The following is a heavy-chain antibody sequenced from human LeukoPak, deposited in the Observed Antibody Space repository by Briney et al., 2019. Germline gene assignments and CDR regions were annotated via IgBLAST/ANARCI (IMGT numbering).Heavy chain of an antibody. V-gene: IGHV3-30*04. D-gene: IGHD3-3*01. Sequence: GGSLRLSCASSGFTFSSYAMHWVGQAGGKGLEWVAVISYDGSNKYYADSVKGRFTISSDNSKHTLYLQINSLRAEDKAVYYCARDSTQFCSGYYGYWGQGTLVTVSS. CDR2: ISYDGSNK. J-gene: IGHJ4*02. CDR1: GFTFSSYA. CDR3: ARDSTQFCSGYYGY.